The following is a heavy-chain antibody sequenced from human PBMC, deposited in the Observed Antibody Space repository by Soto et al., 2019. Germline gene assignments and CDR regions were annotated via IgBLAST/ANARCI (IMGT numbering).Heavy chain of an antibody. CDR1: GGTYSSDL. CDR2: IIPIFGTA. Sequence: SVKGSWKTSGGTYSSDLGGRGRKTKGQGVEWMGGIIPIFGTANYAQKFQGRVTITADESTSTAYMELSSPRSEDTAVYYCARDDSLVVDSSGYAFDIWGQGTMVTVSS. D-gene: IGHD3-22*01. V-gene: IGHV1-69*01. CDR3: ARDDSLVVDSSGYAFDI. J-gene: IGHJ3*02.